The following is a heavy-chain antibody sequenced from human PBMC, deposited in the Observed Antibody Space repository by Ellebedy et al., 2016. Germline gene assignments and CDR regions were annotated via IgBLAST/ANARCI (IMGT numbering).Heavy chain of an antibody. CDR2: TPPTGKT. V-gene: IGHV3-53*01. CDR3: ANSGYSYAWGH. CDR1: GFTVSGSY. J-gene: IGHJ4*02. D-gene: IGHD5-18*01. Sequence: GESLKISCAASGFTVSGSYMSWVRQAPGKGLEWVSMTPPTGKTYYTQSVKGRFTISRDSSKNTLYLQMNSLTAEDTAVYFCANSGYSYAWGHWGQGTLVTVSS.